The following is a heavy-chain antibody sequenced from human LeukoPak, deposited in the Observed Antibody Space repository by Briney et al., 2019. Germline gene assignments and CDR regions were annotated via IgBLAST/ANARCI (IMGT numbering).Heavy chain of an antibody. D-gene: IGHD2-2*01. CDR2: IYTSGNT. CDR1: GGSVSSYY. V-gene: IGHV4-4*07. J-gene: IGHJ4*02. Sequence: PSETLSLTCTVSGGSVSSYYFSWIRQAAGKGLEWIGRIYTSGNTNYNPSLKSRVTISVDKSKNQFSLKLTSVTAADTGVYYCAVDNRHYWGQGILVTVSS. CDR3: AVDNRHY.